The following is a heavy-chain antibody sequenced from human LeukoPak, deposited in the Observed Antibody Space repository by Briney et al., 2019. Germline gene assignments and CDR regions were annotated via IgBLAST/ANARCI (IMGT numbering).Heavy chain of an antibody. Sequence: SETLSLTCTVSGGSISSSSYYWGWHRQPPGTGREGVGSIYYSGSTYYTPSLKSRVTISVDTSKNQFSLKLSSVTAADTAVYYCARHGAAPPVDYFDYWGQGTLVTVSS. CDR2: IYYSGST. V-gene: IGHV4-39*01. CDR3: ARHGAAPPVDYFDY. J-gene: IGHJ4*02. D-gene: IGHD6-6*01. CDR1: GGSISSSSYY.